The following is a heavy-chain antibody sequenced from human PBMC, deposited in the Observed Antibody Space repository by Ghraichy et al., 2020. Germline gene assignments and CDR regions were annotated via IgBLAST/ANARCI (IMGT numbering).Heavy chain of an antibody. CDR3: AVLASHGVDV. D-gene: IGHD3-3*01. CDR1: GASISSADYS. CDR2: IYHSGDA. J-gene: IGHJ6*02. V-gene: IGHV4-30-2*01. Sequence: SETLSLTCAVSGASISSADYSWTWVRQPPGKAPEWIGYIYHSGDAHYNPSLRSRVTLSVDRSDKKFYLRLTSVTAADTAIYYCAVLASHGVDVWGQGTTVTVSS.